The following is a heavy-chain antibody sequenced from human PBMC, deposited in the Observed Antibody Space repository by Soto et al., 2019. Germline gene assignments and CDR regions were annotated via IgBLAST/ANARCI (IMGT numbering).Heavy chain of an antibody. CDR3: AGTTSHQWYYMDV. D-gene: IGHD1-7*01. CDR1: GDSVSSNSAA. V-gene: IGHV6-1*01. CDR2: TYYRSRWYT. J-gene: IGHJ6*03. Sequence: QVPLQESGPGLVKPSQTLSLTCAISGDSVSSNSAAWNWIRLSPSRGLEWLARTYYRSRWYTDYAVFVRSRITVNPDTSKNQFSLQLTSVTPEDTAVYYCAGTTSHQWYYMDVWGKGTTVTVSS.